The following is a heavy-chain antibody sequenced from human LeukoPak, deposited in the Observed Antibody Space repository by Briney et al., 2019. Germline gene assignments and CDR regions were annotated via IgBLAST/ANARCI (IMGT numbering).Heavy chain of an antibody. D-gene: IGHD1-1*01. Sequence: SETLSLTCAVYGGSFSGYYWSWIRQPPGKGLEWIGEINHSGSTNYNPSLKSRVTISVDTSKNQFSLKLSSVTAADTAVYYCAREELERPRPLLYHYYYGMDVWGQGTTVTVSS. V-gene: IGHV4-34*01. CDR1: GGSFSGYY. CDR3: AREELERPRPLLYHYYYGMDV. CDR2: INHSGST. J-gene: IGHJ6*02.